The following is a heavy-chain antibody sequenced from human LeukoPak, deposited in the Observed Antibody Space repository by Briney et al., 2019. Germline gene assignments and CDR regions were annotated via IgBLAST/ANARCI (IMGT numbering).Heavy chain of an antibody. D-gene: IGHD3-16*02. J-gene: IGHJ4*02. Sequence: KPSETLSLTCTVSGGSISSYYWSWIRQPPGKGLEWMVNIYYSGSTNYHPSLKSRVTISVDTSKNQFYLKLSSVTAADTAVYYCARGEYDYVWGSYRGIDYWGQGTLVTDSS. CDR3: ARGEYDYVWGSYRGIDY. CDR1: GGSISSYY. V-gene: IGHV4-59*08. CDR2: IYYSGST.